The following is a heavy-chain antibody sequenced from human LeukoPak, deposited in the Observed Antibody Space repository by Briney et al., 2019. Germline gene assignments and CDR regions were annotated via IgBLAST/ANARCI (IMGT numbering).Heavy chain of an antibody. CDR2: IGGSGDPT. CDR3: ARDATGFPNWFDR. Sequence: GGSLRLSCAASGFIFSNYGMSWVRQAPGKGLEWVSAIGGSGDPTYYADSVKGRFTISRDKSKNTMFLQMSSLRVEDTALYYCARDATGFPNWFDRWGQGTLVTVSP. D-gene: IGHD2-15*01. J-gene: IGHJ5*02. CDR1: GFIFSNYG. V-gene: IGHV3-23*01.